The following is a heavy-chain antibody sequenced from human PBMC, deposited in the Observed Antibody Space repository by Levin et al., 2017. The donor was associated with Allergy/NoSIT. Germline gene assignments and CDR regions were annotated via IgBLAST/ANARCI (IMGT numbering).Heavy chain of an antibody. CDR3: ARNSDLYSSSWYGGDAFDI. Sequence: GESLKISCKGSGYSFTSYWIGWVRQMPGKGLEWMGIIYPGDSDTRYSPSFQGQVTISADKSISTAYLQWSSLKASDTAMYYCARNSDLYSSSWYGGDAFDIWGQGTMVTVSS. CDR1: GYSFTSYW. CDR2: IYPGDSDT. J-gene: IGHJ3*02. V-gene: IGHV5-51*01. D-gene: IGHD6-13*01.